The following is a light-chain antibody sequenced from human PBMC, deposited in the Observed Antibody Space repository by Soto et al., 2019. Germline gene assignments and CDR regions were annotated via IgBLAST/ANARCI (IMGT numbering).Light chain of an antibody. CDR1: SSNIGSNY. Sequence: QSVLTQPPSASGTPGQRVTISCSGSSSNIGSNYVYWYQQLPGTAPKLLIYRNNQRPSGVPARFSGSKSGTSVSLAISGLRSEDEADYYCAAWDDSLSGVVFGGGTKVTVL. V-gene: IGLV1-47*01. CDR3: AAWDDSLSGVV. CDR2: RNN. J-gene: IGLJ2*01.